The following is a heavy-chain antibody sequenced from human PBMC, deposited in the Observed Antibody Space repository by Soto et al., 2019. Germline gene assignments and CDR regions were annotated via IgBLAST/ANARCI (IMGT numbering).Heavy chain of an antibody. V-gene: IGHV4-4*02. CDR2: IYHSGST. D-gene: IGHD3-22*01. CDR3: ARGPHSSGYPYYYYGMDV. Sequence: SETLSLTCAVSGGSISTTNWWSWVRQPPGRGLEWIGEIYHSGSTDYNPSLKSRVAISVDKSKNQFSLRLSSVTAADAAVYYCARGPHSSGYPYYYYGMDVWGRGTTVTVSS. J-gene: IGHJ6*02. CDR1: GGSISTTNW.